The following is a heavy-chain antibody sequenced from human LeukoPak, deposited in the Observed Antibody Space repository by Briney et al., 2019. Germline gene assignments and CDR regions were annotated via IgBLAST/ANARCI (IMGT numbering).Heavy chain of an antibody. V-gene: IGHV3-30*01. CDR3: ARSGAAKTDY. CDR1: GFTFSSYA. Sequence: GGSLRLSCAASGFTFSSYAMHWVRQAPGKGLEWLAVISYDGSNKYYADSVKGRFTISRDNSKNTLYLQMNSLRAEDTAVYYCARSGAAKTDYWGQGTLVTVSS. D-gene: IGHD1-14*01. J-gene: IGHJ4*02. CDR2: ISYDGSNK.